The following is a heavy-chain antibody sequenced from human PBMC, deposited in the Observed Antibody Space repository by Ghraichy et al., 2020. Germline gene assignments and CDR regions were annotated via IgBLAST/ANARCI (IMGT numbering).Heavy chain of an antibody. CDR2: IYYSGST. D-gene: IGHD3-22*01. Sequence: SETLSLTCTVSGGSISSYYWSWIRQPPGKGLEWIGYIYYSGSTNYNPSLKSRVTISVDTSKNQFSLKLSSVTAADTAVYYCARHTETYYYDSSGYYSYGWFDPWGQGTLVTVSS. J-gene: IGHJ5*02. CDR1: GGSISSYY. CDR3: ARHTETYYYDSSGYYSYGWFDP. V-gene: IGHV4-59*01.